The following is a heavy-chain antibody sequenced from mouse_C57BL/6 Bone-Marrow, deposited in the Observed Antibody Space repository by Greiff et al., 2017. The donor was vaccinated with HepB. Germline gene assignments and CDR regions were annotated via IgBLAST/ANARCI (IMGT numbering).Heavy chain of an antibody. CDR2: IRSKSSNYAT. J-gene: IGHJ2*01. CDR1: GFTFNTYA. CDR3: VRGGDNWYYFDY. D-gene: IGHD4-1*01. Sequence: DVQLQESGGGLVQPKGSLKLSCAASGFTFNTYAMHWVRQAPGKGLEWVARIRSKSSNYATYYADSVKDRFTISRDDSQSMLYLQMNNLKTEDTAMYYCVRGGDNWYYFDYWGQGTTLTVSS. V-gene: IGHV10-3*01.